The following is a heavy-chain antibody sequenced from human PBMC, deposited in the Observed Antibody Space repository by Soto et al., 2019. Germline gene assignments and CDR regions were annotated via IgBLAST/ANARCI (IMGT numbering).Heavy chain of an antibody. CDR3: ARSEATVLDY. J-gene: IGHJ4*02. CDR2: THHSGRT. CDR1: GGSMSSSNW. V-gene: IGHV4-4*02. D-gene: IGHD4-17*01. Sequence: QVQLQESCPGLVKPSGTLSLTCTVSGGSMSSSNWWNWVRQPPGKGLEWIGETHHSGRTNYNPSLKSRVTISVDKSKNHFSLKLSSVTAADTAVYYCARSEATVLDYWGQGTLVTVSS.